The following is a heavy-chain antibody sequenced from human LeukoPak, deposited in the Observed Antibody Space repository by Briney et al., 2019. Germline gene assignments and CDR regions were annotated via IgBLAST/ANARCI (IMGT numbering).Heavy chain of an antibody. V-gene: IGHV3-9*01. CDR1: GFTFDDYA. D-gene: IGHD6-19*01. CDR2: ISWNSGSI. Sequence: PGGSLRLSCAASGFTFDDYAMHWVRQAPGKGLEWVSGISWNSGSIGYADSVKGRFTTSRDNAKNSLYLQMNSLRAEDTALYYCAKAFPGGWYENYYYGMDVRGQGTTVTVSS. J-gene: IGHJ6*02. CDR3: AKAFPGGWYENYYYGMDV.